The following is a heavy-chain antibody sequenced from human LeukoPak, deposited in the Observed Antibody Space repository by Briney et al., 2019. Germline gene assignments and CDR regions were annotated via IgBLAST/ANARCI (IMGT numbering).Heavy chain of an antibody. D-gene: IGHD6-25*01. CDR3: ARGHNDRGYRWGELWFDP. CDR1: GDSISSGGYF. CDR2: ILYSGTT. V-gene: IGHV4-31*03. J-gene: IGHJ5*02. Sequence: SQAPSLTCTVSGDSISSGGYFWSRIRQHPGKGLEWIGFILYSGTTYYNPSLKNRVTLSVDTAKNQFSLKVNSVTAADTAVFYCARGHNDRGYRWGELWFDPWGQGTLVTVSS.